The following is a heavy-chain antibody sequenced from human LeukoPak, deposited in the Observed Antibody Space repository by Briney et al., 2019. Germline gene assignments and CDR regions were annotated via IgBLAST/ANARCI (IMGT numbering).Heavy chain of an antibody. J-gene: IGHJ4*02. V-gene: IGHV3-9*01. Sequence: GRSLRLSCAASGFIFDDYAIHWVRQAPGKGLEWVSGISWNSGSIGYADSVKGRFTISRDNSKNMLYLQMNSLRAEDTAVYYCAKWKYSNSGIDDYWGQGTLVTVSS. CDR2: ISWNSGSI. CDR3: AKWKYSNSGIDDY. CDR1: GFIFDDYA. D-gene: IGHD6-6*01.